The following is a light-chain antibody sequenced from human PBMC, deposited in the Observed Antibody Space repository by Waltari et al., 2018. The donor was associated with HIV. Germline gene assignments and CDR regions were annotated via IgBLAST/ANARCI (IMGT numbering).Light chain of an antibody. CDR3: QQYNSYPLS. CDR2: AAS. Sequence: DIHMTQSPSSLSASVGDRVNITCRASQGVSYRLAWYQQTPGKAPKSLIHAASDLQTGVPSRFSGSGSGTEFTLTISNLQPEDFATYYCQQYNSYPLSFGQGTRLEI. J-gene: IGKJ5*01. V-gene: IGKV1-16*01. CDR1: QGVSYR.